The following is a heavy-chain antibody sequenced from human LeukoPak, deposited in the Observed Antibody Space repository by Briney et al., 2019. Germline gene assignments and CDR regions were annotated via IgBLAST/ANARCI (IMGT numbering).Heavy chain of an antibody. D-gene: IGHD3-3*01. CDR3: ARWSYDFWSGYLPGGYYYYMDV. Sequence: PGGSLRLSCAASGFTFSDYYMSWIRQAPGKGLEWVSYISSSGSTIYYADSVKGRFTISRDNAKNSLYLQMNSLRAEDTAVYYCARWSYDFWSGYLPGGYYYYMDVWGKGTTVTVSS. CDR2: ISSSGSTI. J-gene: IGHJ6*03. CDR1: GFTFSDYY. V-gene: IGHV3-11*04.